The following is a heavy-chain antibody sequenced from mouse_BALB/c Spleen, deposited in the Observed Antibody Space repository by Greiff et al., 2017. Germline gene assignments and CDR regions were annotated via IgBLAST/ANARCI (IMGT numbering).Heavy chain of an antibody. D-gene: IGHD1-1*01. V-gene: IGHV2-9*02. CDR1: GFSLTSYG. CDR2: IWAGVST. Sequence: QVQLKESGPGLVAPSQSLSITCTVSGFSLTSYGVHWVRQPPGKGLEWLGVIWAGVSTNYNSALMSRLSISKDNSKSQVFLKMNSLQTDDTAMYYCARENYGSSYGFAYWGQGTLVTVSA. J-gene: IGHJ3*01. CDR3: ARENYGSSYGFAY.